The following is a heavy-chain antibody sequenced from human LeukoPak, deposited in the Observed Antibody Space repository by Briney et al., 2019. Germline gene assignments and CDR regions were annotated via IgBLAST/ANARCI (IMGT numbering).Heavy chain of an antibody. CDR1: GGTFSSYA. D-gene: IGHD3-16*01. CDR3: ARMGGRDYYYYYMDV. J-gene: IGHJ6*03. V-gene: IGHV1-69*05. Sequence: SVKVSCKASGGTFSSYAISWVRQAPGQGLEWMGGIIPIFGTANYAQKFQGRVTITTDESTSTAYMELSSLRSEDTAVYYCARMGGRDYYYYYMDVWGKGTTDTVSS. CDR2: IIPIFGTA.